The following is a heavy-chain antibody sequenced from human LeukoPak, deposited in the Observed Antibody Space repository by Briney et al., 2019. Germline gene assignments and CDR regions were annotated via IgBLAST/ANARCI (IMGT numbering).Heavy chain of an antibody. V-gene: IGHV4-59*02. J-gene: IGHJ3*02. CDR2: VLYNGIT. CDR1: GVSVSTHY. Sequence: SETLSLTCSISGVSVSTHYWTWIRQPPGKGLEWIGYVLYNGITNYNPSLRGRITISVDTSQNQFSLSLRSVTAADTAVYYCARDLTTVTKGFDIWGQGTMVTVSS. CDR3: ARDLTTVTKGFDI. D-gene: IGHD4-17*01.